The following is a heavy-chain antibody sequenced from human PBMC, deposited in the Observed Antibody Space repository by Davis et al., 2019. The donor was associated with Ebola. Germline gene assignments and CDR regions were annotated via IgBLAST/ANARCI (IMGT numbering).Heavy chain of an antibody. Sequence: MPSETLSLTCTVSGGSISSYYWSWIRQPPGKGLEWIGYIYYSGSTNYNPSLKSRVTISVDTSKNQFSLKLSSVTAADTAVYYCARYSDGEQLLDYWGQGTLVTVSS. V-gene: IGHV4-59*01. D-gene: IGHD2-15*01. CDR3: ARYSDGEQLLDY. CDR2: IYYSGST. J-gene: IGHJ4*02. CDR1: GGSISSYY.